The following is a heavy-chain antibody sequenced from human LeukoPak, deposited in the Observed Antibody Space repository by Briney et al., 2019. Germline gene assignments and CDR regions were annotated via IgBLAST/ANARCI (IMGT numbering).Heavy chain of an antibody. Sequence: ASVKVSCKASGGTFSSYAISWVRQAPGQGLEWMGGIIPIFGTANYAQKFQGRVTITADESTSTAHMELSSLRSEDTAVYYCAIVAVTMRYYYMDVWGKGTTVTVFS. D-gene: IGHD4-17*01. V-gene: IGHV1-69*13. CDR3: AIVAVTMRYYYMDV. J-gene: IGHJ6*03. CDR1: GGTFSSYA. CDR2: IIPIFGTA.